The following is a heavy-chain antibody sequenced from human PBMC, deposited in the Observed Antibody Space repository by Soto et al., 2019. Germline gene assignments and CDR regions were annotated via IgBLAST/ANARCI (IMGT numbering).Heavy chain of an antibody. CDR3: ARDREYYYYYGMDV. Sequence: GGSLRLSCAASGFTFSSYAMHWVRQAPGKGLEWVAVISYDGSNKYYADSVKGRFTISRDNSKNTLYLQMNSLRAEDTAVYYCARDREYYYYYGMDVWGQGTPVSVS. V-gene: IGHV3-30-3*01. CDR2: ISYDGSNK. J-gene: IGHJ6*02. CDR1: GFTFSSYA.